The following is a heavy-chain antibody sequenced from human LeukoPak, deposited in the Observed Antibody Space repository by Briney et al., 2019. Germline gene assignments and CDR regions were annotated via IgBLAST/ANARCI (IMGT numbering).Heavy chain of an antibody. Sequence: SESLSLTPILPRDSLTVYYTSCIRQPLEGGLEWIGRIFTSGGANYNTSPKSRVAISIDTTKKQLSLNLTSATAAHTPLYYAARHGMSGSYTYWGQGTLVTVSS. V-gene: IGHV4-4*09. CDR3: ARHGMSGSYTY. CDR1: RDSLTVYY. D-gene: IGHD1-26*01. J-gene: IGHJ4*02. CDR2: IFTSGGA.